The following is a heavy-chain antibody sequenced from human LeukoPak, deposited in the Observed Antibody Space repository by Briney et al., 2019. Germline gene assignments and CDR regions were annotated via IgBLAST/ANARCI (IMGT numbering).Heavy chain of an antibody. D-gene: IGHD2-2*01. Sequence: GASVKVSCKASGGTFSSYAISWVRQAPGQGLEWMGGIIPIFGTANYAQKFQGRVTITADESTSTAYMELSSLRSEDTAVYYCARSYGSTSCYDYWGQGTLVTVSS. J-gene: IGHJ4*02. CDR2: IIPIFGTA. CDR1: GGTFSSYA. CDR3: ARSYGSTSCYDY. V-gene: IGHV1-69*13.